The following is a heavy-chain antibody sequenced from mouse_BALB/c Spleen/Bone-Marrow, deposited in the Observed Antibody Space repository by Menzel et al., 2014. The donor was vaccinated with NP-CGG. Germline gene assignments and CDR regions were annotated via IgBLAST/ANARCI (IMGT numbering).Heavy chain of an antibody. D-gene: IGHD2-4*01. CDR1: GFTFSSYG. V-gene: IGHV5-6-3*01. CDR3: ARDYDYDY. Sequence: EVHLVESGGGLVQPGGSLKLSCAASGFTFSSYGMSWVRQTPDKRLELVATINSNGGSTYYPDSVKGRFTISRDNAKNTLYLQMSSLKSEDTPMYYCARDYDYDYWGQGTTLTVSS. CDR2: INSNGGST. J-gene: IGHJ2*01.